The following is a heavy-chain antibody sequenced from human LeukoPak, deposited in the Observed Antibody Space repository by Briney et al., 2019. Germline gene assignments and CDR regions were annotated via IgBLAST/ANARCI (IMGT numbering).Heavy chain of an antibody. CDR1: GFTFSSYS. D-gene: IGHD2-21*02. Sequence: PGGSLRLSCAASGFTFSSYSMNWVRQPPGKGLEWVSSISSSSSYIYYADSVKGRFTISRDNAKNSLYLQMNSLRADGTAVYYCAPVRGGYSPLDYWGQGTLVTVSS. J-gene: IGHJ4*02. CDR3: APVRGGYSPLDY. V-gene: IGHV3-21*01. CDR2: ISSSSSYI.